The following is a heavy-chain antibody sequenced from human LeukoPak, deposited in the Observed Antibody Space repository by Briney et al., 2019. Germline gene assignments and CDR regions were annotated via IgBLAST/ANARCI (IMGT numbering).Heavy chain of an antibody. CDR1: GYTFTSYA. CDR3: ARVFTMVRGVITHFDY. V-gene: IGHV1-3*01. Sequence: ASVKVSCKASGYTFTSYAMHWVRQAPGQRLEWMGWINAGNGNTKYSQKFQGRVTITRDTSASTAYMELSSLRSEDTAVYYCARVFTMVRGVITHFDYWGQGTLVTVSP. J-gene: IGHJ4*02. CDR2: INAGNGNT. D-gene: IGHD3-10*01.